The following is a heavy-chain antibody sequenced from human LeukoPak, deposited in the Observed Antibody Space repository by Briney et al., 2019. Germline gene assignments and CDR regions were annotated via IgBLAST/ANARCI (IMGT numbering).Heavy chain of an antibody. CDR2: MYHSGDT. Sequence: PSESLSLTCAVSGYSISSGYYWGWIRQPPGKGLEWIGSMYHSGDTYYNPSLKSRVTISVDTSKNQLSLKLSSVTAADTAVYYCARSKAHLSTSWYGTWFDPWGQGTLVTVSS. V-gene: IGHV4-38-2*01. J-gene: IGHJ5*02. CDR1: GYSISSGYY. D-gene: IGHD2-2*01. CDR3: ARSKAHLSTSWYGTWFDP.